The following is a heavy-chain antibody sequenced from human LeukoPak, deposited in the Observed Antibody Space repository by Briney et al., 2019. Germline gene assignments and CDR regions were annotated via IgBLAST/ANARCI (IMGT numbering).Heavy chain of an antibody. J-gene: IGHJ6*03. Sequence: ASVKVSCKASGYTFTGYGISWVRQAPGQGLEWMGWISAYNGNTNYAQKLQGRVTMTTDTSTSTAYMELRSLRSDDTAVYYCARVDGNNYYYYYYMDVWGKGTTVTVSS. D-gene: IGHD1-14*01. CDR1: GYTFTGYG. V-gene: IGHV1-18*01. CDR3: ARVDGNNYYYYYYMDV. CDR2: ISAYNGNT.